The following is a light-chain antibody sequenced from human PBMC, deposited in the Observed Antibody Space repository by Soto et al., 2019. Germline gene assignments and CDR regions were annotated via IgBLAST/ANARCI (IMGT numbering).Light chain of an antibody. V-gene: IGKV3-15*01. Sequence: EIVMTQSPATLSVSPGERATLSCRASQSVSSNLAWYQQKPGQAPRLLIYGASTRATGIPARFSGSGSGTEFTLTISSLQSEDSAVYFCHQYNNWKTFGQGTKVEIK. CDR1: QSVSSN. J-gene: IGKJ1*01. CDR3: HQYNNWKT. CDR2: GAS.